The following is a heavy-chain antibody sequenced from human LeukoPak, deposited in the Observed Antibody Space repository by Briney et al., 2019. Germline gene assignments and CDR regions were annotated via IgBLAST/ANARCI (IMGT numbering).Heavy chain of an antibody. CDR1: GFTFSRYA. V-gene: IGHV3-30*04. CDR2: ISYDGSNK. D-gene: IGHD6-13*01. J-gene: IGHJ4*02. Sequence: GGSLRLSCAASGFTFSRYAMHWVRQAPGKGLQWLAVISYDGSNKNYADSVKGRFTISRDNSKNTLYLQMNSLRDEDTAVYYCAKSPYRGGSSWTEFDYWGQGTLVTVSS. CDR3: AKSPYRGGSSWTEFDY.